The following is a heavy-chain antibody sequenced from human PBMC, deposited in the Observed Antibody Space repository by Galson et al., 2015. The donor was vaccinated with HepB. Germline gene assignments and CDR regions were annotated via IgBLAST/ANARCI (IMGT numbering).Heavy chain of an antibody. Sequence: SVKVSCKASGYTFTSYAMNWVRQAPGQGLEWMGWINTNTGNPTYAQGFTGRFVFSLDTSVSTAYLQISSLKAEDTAVYYCARGSKYDSSGYYYGWDAFDIWGQGTMVTVSS. CDR1: GYTFTSYA. J-gene: IGHJ3*02. CDR2: INTNTGNP. V-gene: IGHV7-4-1*02. D-gene: IGHD3-22*01. CDR3: ARGSKYDSSGYYYGWDAFDI.